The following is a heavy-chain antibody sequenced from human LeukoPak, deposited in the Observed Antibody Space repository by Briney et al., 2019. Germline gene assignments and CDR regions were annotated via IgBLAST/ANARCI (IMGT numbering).Heavy chain of an antibody. CDR3: AKGSRRYCSGGSCTKYYYYGMDV. Sequence: PGGSLRLSCAASGFTFSDHYMDWVRQAPGKGLEWVGRTRNKATSYTTEYAASVKGRFTISRDDSKNSLYLQMNSLKTEDTAVYYCAKGSRRYCSGGSCTKYYYYGMDVWGQGTTVTVSS. CDR1: GFTFSDHY. D-gene: IGHD2-15*01. V-gene: IGHV3-72*01. J-gene: IGHJ6*02. CDR2: TRNKATSYTT.